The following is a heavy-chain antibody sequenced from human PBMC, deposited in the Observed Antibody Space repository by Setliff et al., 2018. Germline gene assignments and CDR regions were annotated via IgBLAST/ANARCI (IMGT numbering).Heavy chain of an antibody. CDR2: IYYSGRT. CDR3: AKITGMVGATPYYFDY. Sequence: SETLSLTCTVSGGSISSSGYYWSWIRQPPGKGLEWIGNIYYSGRTYYNPSPKSRVTISVDTSKNQFSLKLTSVTAADTAVYYCAKITGMVGATPYYFDYWGQGTLVTVSS. D-gene: IGHD1-26*01. CDR1: GGSISSSGYY. J-gene: IGHJ4*02. V-gene: IGHV4-39*01.